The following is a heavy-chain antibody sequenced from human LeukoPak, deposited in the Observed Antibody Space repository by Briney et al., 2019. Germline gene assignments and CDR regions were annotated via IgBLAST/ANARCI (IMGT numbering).Heavy chain of an antibody. J-gene: IGHJ4*02. CDR3: AREAVRGPNYFDY. CDR2: IYYSGST. V-gene: IGHV4-31*03. D-gene: IGHD3-16*01. Sequence: SQTLSLTCNVSGGSISSGGYYWSWIRQHPGKGLEWIGYIYYSGSTYYNPSLKSRVTISVDTSKNQFSLKLGSVTAADTAVYYCAREAVRGPNYFDYWGQGTLVTVSS. CDR1: GGSISSGGYY.